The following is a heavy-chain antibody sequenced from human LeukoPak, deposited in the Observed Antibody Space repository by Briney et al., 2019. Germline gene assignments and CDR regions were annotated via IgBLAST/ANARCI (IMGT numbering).Heavy chain of an antibody. Sequence: SVTVSCKASGGTFSSYAISWVRQAPGQGLEWMGRIIPILGIANYAQKFQGRVTITADKSTSTAYMELSSLRSEDTAVYYCARGSGYYYFPYYFDYWGQGTLVTVSS. D-gene: IGHD3-22*01. CDR3: ARGSGYYYFPYYFDY. CDR1: GGTFSSYA. CDR2: IIPILGIA. V-gene: IGHV1-69*04. J-gene: IGHJ4*02.